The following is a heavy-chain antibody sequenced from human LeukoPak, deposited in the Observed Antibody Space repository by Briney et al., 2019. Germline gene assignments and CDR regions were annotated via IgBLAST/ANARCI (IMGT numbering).Heavy chain of an antibody. J-gene: IGHJ4*02. CDR3: ARSSCSGGSCYGY. Sequence: GSLRLSCAASGFTLSTYWMHWVRQAPGKGLVWVSRISSDGNTTSYADSVRGRFTISRDNAKSTLYLQMNSLRAEDTAVYYCARSSCSGGSCYGYWGQGTLVTVSS. V-gene: IGHV3-74*01. D-gene: IGHD2-15*01. CDR2: ISSDGNTT. CDR1: GFTLSTYW.